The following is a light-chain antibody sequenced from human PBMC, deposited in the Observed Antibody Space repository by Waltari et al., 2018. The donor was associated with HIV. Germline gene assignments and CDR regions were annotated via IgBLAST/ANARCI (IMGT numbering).Light chain of an antibody. Sequence: DIVLTQSPATLSLSPGERATLSCRASQSVTTYLAWYQQKPGQAPRLLIYDASNRASGIPARFSGSGSGTDFTLTISSLEPEDFGLYFCQHFGGSPPVTFGRGTRLEI. J-gene: IGKJ5*01. V-gene: IGKV3-11*01. CDR2: DAS. CDR1: QSVTTY. CDR3: QHFGGSPPVT.